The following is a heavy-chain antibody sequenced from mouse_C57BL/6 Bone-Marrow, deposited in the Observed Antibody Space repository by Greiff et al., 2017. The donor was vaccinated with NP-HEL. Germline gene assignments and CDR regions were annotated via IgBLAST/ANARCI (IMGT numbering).Heavy chain of an antibody. J-gene: IGHJ1*03. CDR1: GYTFTSYW. Sequence: QVQLQQPGAELVKPGASVKLSCKASGYTFTSYWMHWVKQRPRPGLEWIGMLHPNSGSTNYNEKFKSKATLTVDKSSSTAYMQLSSLTSEDSAVYYCARWNGSSFYWYFDVWGTGTTVTVSS. V-gene: IGHV1-64*01. CDR2: LHPNSGST. CDR3: ARWNGSSFYWYFDV. D-gene: IGHD1-1*01.